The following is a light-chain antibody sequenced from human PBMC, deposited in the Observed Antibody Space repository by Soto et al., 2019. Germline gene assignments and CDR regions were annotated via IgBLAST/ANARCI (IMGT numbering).Light chain of an antibody. V-gene: IGLV1-40*01. Sequence: QAVVTQPPSVSGAPGQRVTISCTGSSSNIGAGYAVHWYQQFPGTAPKFLIYANSNRPSGVPDRFSGSKSGTSASLAITGLQAEDEADYYCQSYDSSLSGYVFGTGTKLTVL. CDR3: QSYDSSLSGYV. CDR2: ANS. CDR1: SSNIGAGYA. J-gene: IGLJ1*01.